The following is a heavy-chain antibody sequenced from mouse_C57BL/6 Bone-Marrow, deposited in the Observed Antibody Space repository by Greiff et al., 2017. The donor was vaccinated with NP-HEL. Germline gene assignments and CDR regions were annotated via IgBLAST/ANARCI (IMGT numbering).Heavy chain of an antibody. Sequence: EVQLVESGPGLAKPSQTLSLPCSVTGYSITSYYWNWIRKFPGNKLEYMGYISYSGSTYYNPSLKSRISITRDTSKNQDYLQLNSVTTEDTATEYCARSIPPLLYQFAYWGQGTLVTVSA. V-gene: IGHV3-8*01. J-gene: IGHJ3*01. CDR1: GYSITSYY. D-gene: IGHD2-1*01. CDR3: ARSIPPLLYQFAY. CDR2: ISYSGST.